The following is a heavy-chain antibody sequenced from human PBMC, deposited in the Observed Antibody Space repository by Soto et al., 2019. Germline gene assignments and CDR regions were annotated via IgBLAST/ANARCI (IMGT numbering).Heavy chain of an antibody. J-gene: IGHJ4*02. D-gene: IGHD6-19*01. Sequence: QVQLQESGPGLVKPSETLSLTCTVSGGSISSYYWSWIRQPPGKGLEWIGYIYYSGSTNYNPSLKSRVTISVDTSKNQFSLKLSSVTAADTGVYYWARHWDSSGWKYYFAYWGQGTQVTVSS. CDR2: IYYSGST. V-gene: IGHV4-59*08. CDR1: GGSISSYY. CDR3: ARHWDSSGWKYYFAY.